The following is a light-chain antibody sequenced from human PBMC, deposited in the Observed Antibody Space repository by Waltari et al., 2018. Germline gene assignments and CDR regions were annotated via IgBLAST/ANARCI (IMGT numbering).Light chain of an antibody. V-gene: IGLV2-23*01. Sequence: QSALTQHASVSGSPGQSITISCTGTSSDVGSYNLVSWYQQHPGRAPKLMIYDGSKRPSGVSIRLSGSKSGNTASLTISGLQAEDEADYYCCSYAGSSTSYVFGSGTKVTVL. CDR1: SSDVGSYNL. CDR3: CSYAGSSTSYV. J-gene: IGLJ1*01. CDR2: DGS.